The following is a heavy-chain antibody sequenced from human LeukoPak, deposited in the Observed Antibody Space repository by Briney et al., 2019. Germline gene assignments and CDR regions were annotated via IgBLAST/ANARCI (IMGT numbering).Heavy chain of an antibody. CDR3: ARDVNYAFDY. J-gene: IGHJ4*02. CDR1: GYSLTSYG. V-gene: IGHV1-18*04. Sequence: ASVKVSCKASGYSLTSYGISWVRQAPGQGLEWMAWISANSGNTNYAQNFQDRVTLTTDTSTSTAYMELRSLRSDDTAVYYCARDVNYAFDYWGQGTLVTVSS. CDR2: ISANSGNT. D-gene: IGHD3-16*01.